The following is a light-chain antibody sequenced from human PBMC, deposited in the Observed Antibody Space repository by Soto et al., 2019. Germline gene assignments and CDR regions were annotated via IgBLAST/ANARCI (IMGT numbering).Light chain of an antibody. CDR2: KAS. CDR1: QSISSW. Sequence: DIQMTQSPSTLSASVGDRVTITCRASQSISSWLAWYQQRPGKAPKLLIYKASSLESGVPSRFSGSGYGTEFTLTISSLQPDDFATYYCQQYDLYPWTFGQGTKVEI. CDR3: QQYDLYPWT. J-gene: IGKJ1*01. V-gene: IGKV1-5*03.